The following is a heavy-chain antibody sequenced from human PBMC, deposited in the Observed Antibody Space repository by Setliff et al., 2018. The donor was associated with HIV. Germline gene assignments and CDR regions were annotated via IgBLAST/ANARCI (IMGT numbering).Heavy chain of an antibody. Sequence: SETLSLTCTVSGGSISNSRYYWGWIRQPPGKGLEWIGNIYSTGRTYYKLSLESRVTISIDTSKNQLSLNVNSVTAADTATYYCATPGYDDDVFGYFRFWGRGTLVTVSS. J-gene: IGHJ1*01. CDR2: IYSTGRT. CDR1: GGSISNSRYY. CDR3: ATPGYDDDVFGYFRF. D-gene: IGHD5-12*01. V-gene: IGHV4-39*01.